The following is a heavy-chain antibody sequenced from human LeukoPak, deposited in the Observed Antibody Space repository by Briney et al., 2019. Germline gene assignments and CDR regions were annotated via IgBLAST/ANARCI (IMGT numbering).Heavy chain of an antibody. CDR3: ARAFPSGYAFDI. CDR1: GFTFSSYW. CDR2: INSDGSST. D-gene: IGHD3-22*01. J-gene: IGHJ3*02. V-gene: IGHV3-74*01. Sequence: PGGSLRLSCAASGFTFSSYWMHWVRQAPGKGLVWVSRINSDGSSTSYADSVKGRFTISRDNAKNTLYLQMNGLRAEDTAVYYCARAFPSGYAFDIWGQGTMVTVSS.